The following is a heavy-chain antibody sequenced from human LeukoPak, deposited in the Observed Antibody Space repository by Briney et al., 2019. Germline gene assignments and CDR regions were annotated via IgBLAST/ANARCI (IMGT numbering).Heavy chain of an antibody. J-gene: IGHJ5*02. V-gene: IGHV3-7*01. CDR2: IKQDGSEK. D-gene: IGHD3-22*01. CDR3: ARKKYYYDSGDYGWFDP. CDR1: GFTFSSYW. Sequence: PGGSLRLSCAASGFTFSSYWMSWVRQAPGKGLEWVANIKQDGSEKFYVDSVKGRFTISRDNAKNSLYLPMNSLRAEDTAVYYCARKKYYYDSGDYGWFDPWGQGTLVTVSS.